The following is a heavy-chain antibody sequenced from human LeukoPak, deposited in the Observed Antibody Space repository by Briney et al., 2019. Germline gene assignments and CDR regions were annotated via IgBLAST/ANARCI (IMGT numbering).Heavy chain of an antibody. D-gene: IGHD6-13*01. Sequence: SQTLSLTRAISGDSFSSNSAAWNWIRQSPSRGLEWLGRTYYRSKWYNDYAVSVKSRITINPDTSKNQFSLQLNSVTAADTAVYYCAREEYSSSWYPLSFDYWGQGTLVTVSS. CDR1: GDSFSSNSAA. CDR2: TYYRSKWYN. J-gene: IGHJ4*02. V-gene: IGHV6-1*01. CDR3: AREEYSSSWYPLSFDY.